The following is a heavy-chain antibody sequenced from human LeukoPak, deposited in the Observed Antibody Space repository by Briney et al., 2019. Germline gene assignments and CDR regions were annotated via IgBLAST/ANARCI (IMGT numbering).Heavy chain of an antibody. CDR2: IYHSGTT. Sequence: SETLSLTCTVSGYSISSGYYWGWIRQPPGKGLEWIGSIYHSGTTYYNPSLRSRVTISVDTSKNQFSLRLSSVTAADTAIYYCARELSGSSSGAPFNYWGQGTLVTVSS. CDR3: ARELSGSSSGAPFNY. J-gene: IGHJ4*02. CDR1: GYSISSGYY. V-gene: IGHV4-38-2*02. D-gene: IGHD6-19*01.